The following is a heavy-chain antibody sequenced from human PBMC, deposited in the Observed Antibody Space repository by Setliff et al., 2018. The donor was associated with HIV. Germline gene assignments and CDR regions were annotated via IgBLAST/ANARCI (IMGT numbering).Heavy chain of an antibody. CDR3: ARRADWYDL. V-gene: IGHV1-18*01. CDR2: ISDYNSNT. CDR1: GYTFTSYG. Sequence: GPVKVSCKASGYTFTSYGLSWVRQAPGQGFEWMGWISDYNSNTEYAQKLQGRVTMTKDTSTSTAYMELRSLRPDDTAVYFCARRADWYDLWGQGTLVTVSS. J-gene: IGHJ5*02.